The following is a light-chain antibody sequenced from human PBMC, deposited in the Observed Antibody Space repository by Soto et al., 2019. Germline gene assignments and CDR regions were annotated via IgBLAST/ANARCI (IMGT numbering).Light chain of an antibody. V-gene: IGLV2-11*01. CDR3: CSYSGYYTVV. J-gene: IGLJ2*01. CDR1: SSDVGGYNY. Sequence: QSVLTQPHSVSASPGQSVTISCTGTSSDVGGYNYISWYQQYPGKAPKLIIFDVTKRPSGVPDRFSGSKSGNTASLTISGLQAEDEADYYCCSYSGYYTVVFGGGTQLTVL. CDR2: DVT.